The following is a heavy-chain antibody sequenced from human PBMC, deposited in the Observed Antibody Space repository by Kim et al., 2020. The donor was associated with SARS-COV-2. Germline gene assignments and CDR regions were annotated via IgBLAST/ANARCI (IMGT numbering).Heavy chain of an antibody. J-gene: IGHJ3*02. Sequence: SVKVSCKASGGTFSSYTISWVRQAPGQGLEWMGRIIPILGIANYAQKFQGRVTITADKSTSTAYMELSSLRSEDTAVYYCASYSYSGYDYSGAFDIWGQGTMVTVSS. V-gene: IGHV1-69*02. D-gene: IGHD5-12*01. CDR2: IIPILGIA. CDR3: ASYSYSGYDYSGAFDI. CDR1: GGTFSSYT.